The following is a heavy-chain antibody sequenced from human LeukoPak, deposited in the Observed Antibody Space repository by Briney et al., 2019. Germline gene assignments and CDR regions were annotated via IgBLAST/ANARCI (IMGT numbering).Heavy chain of an antibody. V-gene: IGHV4-39*07. D-gene: IGHD6-13*01. Sequence: SETLSLTCTVSGGSISSYYWSWIRQPPGKGLEWIGSIYYSGSTYYNPSLKSRVTISVDTSKNQFSLKLSSVTAADTAVYYCARVYRAAAEGVEYFDYWGQGTLVTVSS. J-gene: IGHJ4*02. CDR1: GGSISSYY. CDR3: ARVYRAAAEGVEYFDY. CDR2: IYYSGST.